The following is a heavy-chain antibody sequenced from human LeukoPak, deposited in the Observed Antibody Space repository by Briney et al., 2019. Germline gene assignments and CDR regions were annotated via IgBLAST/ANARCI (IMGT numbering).Heavy chain of an antibody. CDR1: GGSISSGSYY. J-gene: IGHJ4*02. V-gene: IGHV4-39*07. D-gene: IGHD1-14*01. Sequence: SETLSPTCTVSGGSISSGSYYWGWIRQPPGKGMEWIGNIYYSGSTYYNPSLKSRVSISVDTSKNQFSLKLTSVTAADTAVYYCARAPEYGLYYFDYWGQGTLVTVSS. CDR2: IYYSGST. CDR3: ARAPEYGLYYFDY.